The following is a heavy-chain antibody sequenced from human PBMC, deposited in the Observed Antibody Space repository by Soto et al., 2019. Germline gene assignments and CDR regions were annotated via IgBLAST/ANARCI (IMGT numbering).Heavy chain of an antibody. D-gene: IGHD6-13*01. CDR1: GGTFSSYA. J-gene: IGHJ4*02. V-gene: IGHV1-69*06. CDR2: IIPIFGTA. Sequence: KVSCKASGGTFSSYAISWVRQAPGQGLEWMGGIIPIFGTANYAQKFQGRVTITADKSTSTAYMELSSLRSEDTAVYYCARERAAGTTTDFDYWGQGTLVTVSS. CDR3: ARERAAGTTTDFDY.